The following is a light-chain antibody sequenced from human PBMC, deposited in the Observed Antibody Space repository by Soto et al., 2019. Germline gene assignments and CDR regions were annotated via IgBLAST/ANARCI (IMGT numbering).Light chain of an antibody. CDR2: DAS. CDR1: QSISSW. Sequence: DIQMTQSPSTLSASVGDRVTISCRASQSISSWLAWYQQKPGKAPKLLIYDASSLESGVPSRFSGSGFVTEFTLTISSLQPDDFATYYCQQYNSYSPWTFGQGTKVEIK. V-gene: IGKV1-5*01. J-gene: IGKJ1*01. CDR3: QQYNSYSPWT.